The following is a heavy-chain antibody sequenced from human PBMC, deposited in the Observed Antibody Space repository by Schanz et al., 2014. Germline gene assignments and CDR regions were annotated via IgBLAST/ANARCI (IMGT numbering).Heavy chain of an antibody. CDR3: ANNWNLDY. J-gene: IGHJ4*02. CDR1: GLIFSNYV. V-gene: IGHV3-23*01. D-gene: IGHD1-20*01. CDR2: ISGGGGTT. Sequence: EVQLLESGGGLVQPGGSLKLSCAASGLIFSNYVMSWVRQAPGKGLEWVSAISGGGGTTYYTDSVKGRFTISRDNSKNTLYLQMNSLRAEDTAVYYCANNWNLDYWGQGTLVTVSS.